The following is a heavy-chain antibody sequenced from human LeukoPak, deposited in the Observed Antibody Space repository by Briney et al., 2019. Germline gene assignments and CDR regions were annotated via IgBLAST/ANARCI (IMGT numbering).Heavy chain of an antibody. J-gene: IGHJ3*02. CDR3: ARRRGRNYGNAFDI. V-gene: IGHV4-59*12. CDR2: IYYSGST. Sequence: SETLSLTCTVSGGSISSYYWSWIRQPPGKGLEWIGYIYYSGSTNYNPSLKSRVTISVDTSKNQFSLKLSSVTAADTAVYYCARRRGRNYGNAFDIWGQGTMVTVSS. CDR1: GGSISSYY. D-gene: IGHD4-11*01.